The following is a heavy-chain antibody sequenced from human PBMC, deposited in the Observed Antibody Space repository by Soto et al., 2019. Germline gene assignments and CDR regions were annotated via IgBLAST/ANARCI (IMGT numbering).Heavy chain of an antibody. CDR1: GFTFSSYA. CDR2: ISGSGGST. Sequence: GGSLRLSCAASGFTFSSYAMSWVRQAPGKGLEWVSAISGSGGSTYYADSVKGRFTISRDNSKNTLYLQMNSLRAEDTDVYYCAKDSASTPFYFDYWGQGTLVTVSS. J-gene: IGHJ4*02. D-gene: IGHD1-26*01. CDR3: AKDSASTPFYFDY. V-gene: IGHV3-23*01.